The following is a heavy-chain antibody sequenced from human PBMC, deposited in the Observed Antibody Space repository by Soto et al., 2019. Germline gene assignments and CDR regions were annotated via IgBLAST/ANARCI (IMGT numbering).Heavy chain of an antibody. CDR2: IYYSGST. J-gene: IGHJ4*02. V-gene: IGHV4-61*08. CDR3: AIIGSSGYIDY. D-gene: IGHD3-22*01. CDR1: GGSISSGGYY. Sequence: SETLSLTCTVSGGSISSGGYYWSWIRQPPGKGLEGIGYIYYSGSTNYNPSLKSRVTISVDTSKNQFSLKLSSVTAADTAVYYCAIIGSSGYIDYWGQGTLVTVSS.